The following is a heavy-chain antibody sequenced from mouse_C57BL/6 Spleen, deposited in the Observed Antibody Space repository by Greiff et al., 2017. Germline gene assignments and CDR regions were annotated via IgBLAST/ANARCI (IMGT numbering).Heavy chain of an antibody. Sequence: QVQLQQPGAELVKPGASVKMSCKASGYTFTSYWITWVKQRPGQGLEWIGDIYPGSGSTNYNEKFKSKATLTVDTSSSTAYMQLSSLTSEDSAVYYCARRRTARAWFAYWGQGTLVTVSA. J-gene: IGHJ3*01. V-gene: IGHV1-55*01. D-gene: IGHD3-2*01. CDR1: GYTFTSYW. CDR3: ARRRTARAWFAY. CDR2: IYPGSGST.